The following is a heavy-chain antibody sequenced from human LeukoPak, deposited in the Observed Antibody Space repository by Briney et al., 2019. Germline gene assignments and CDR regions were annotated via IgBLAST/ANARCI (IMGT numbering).Heavy chain of an antibody. CDR3: ARAPPELRFLGCGFNYYDLGV. CDR1: GYTFTSYG. Sequence: ASVKVSCKASGYTFTSYGISWVRQAPGQGLEWMGWISAYNGNTNYSQKLQGRVTMTTDTSTSTAYMELRSLRSDDTAVYYCARAPPELRFLGCGFNYYDLGVWGQGTTVTVSS. CDR2: ISAYNGNT. V-gene: IGHV1-18*01. D-gene: IGHD3-3*01. J-gene: IGHJ6*02.